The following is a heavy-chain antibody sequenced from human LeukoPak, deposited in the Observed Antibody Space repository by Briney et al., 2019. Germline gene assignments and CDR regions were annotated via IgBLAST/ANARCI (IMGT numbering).Heavy chain of an antibody. J-gene: IGHJ6*02. Sequence: ASVKVSCKASGYTFTAYYMHWVRQAPGQGLEWMGWINPNSGGTNHAQKFQDRVTMTRDTSISTAYMELSGLRSDDAAVYYRAVADGRIVPGTTSYYYYGMDVWGQGTTVTVSS. V-gene: IGHV1-2*02. CDR2: INPNSGGT. CDR1: GYTFTAYY. D-gene: IGHD2-2*01. CDR3: AVADGRIVPGTTSYYYYGMDV.